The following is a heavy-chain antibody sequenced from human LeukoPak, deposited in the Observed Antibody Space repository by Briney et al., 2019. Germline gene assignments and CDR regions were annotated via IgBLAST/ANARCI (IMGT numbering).Heavy chain of an antibody. Sequence: ASVKVSCKASGYTFTSYDINWVRQATGQGLEWMGWMNPNSGNTGYAQKFQGRVTMTRNTSISTAYMELSSLRSEDTAVYYCARGPNPTYYYGMDVWGQGTTVTVSS. CDR3: ARGPNPTYYYGMDV. V-gene: IGHV1-8*01. CDR2: MNPNSGNT. J-gene: IGHJ6*02. CDR1: GYTFTSYD.